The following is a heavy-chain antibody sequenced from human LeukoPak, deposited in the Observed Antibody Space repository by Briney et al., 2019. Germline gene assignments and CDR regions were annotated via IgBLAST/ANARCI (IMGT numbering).Heavy chain of an antibody. CDR1: GFTFSSYG. J-gene: IGHJ4*02. Sequence: SGGSLRLSCAASGFTFSSYGMHWVRQAPGKGLEWVAVIWYDGSNKYYADSVKGRFTISRDNSKNTLYLQMNSLRAEDTAVYYCARGITGTPNHFDYWGQGTLVTVSS. D-gene: IGHD1-7*01. CDR2: IWYDGSNK. V-gene: IGHV3-33*01. CDR3: ARGITGTPNHFDY.